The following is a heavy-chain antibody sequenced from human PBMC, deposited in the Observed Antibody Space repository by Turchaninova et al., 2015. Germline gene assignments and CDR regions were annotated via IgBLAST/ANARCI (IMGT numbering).Heavy chain of an antibody. CDR2: SRNKTYGHTT. J-gene: IGHJ4*02. D-gene: IGHD1-26*01. CDR1: GLTLSDHH. V-gene: IGHV3-72*01. Sequence: EVQMVESGGGLVTPGGALSLSCAASGLTLSDHHMDWFRQAPGKGLELVGHSRNKTYGHTTEYAPSVKDIFTISRDDLKNSLYLQMNSLKTDYTAIYYCARVLYSGTYAFDYWGQGTLVTVSS. CDR3: ARVLYSGTYAFDY.